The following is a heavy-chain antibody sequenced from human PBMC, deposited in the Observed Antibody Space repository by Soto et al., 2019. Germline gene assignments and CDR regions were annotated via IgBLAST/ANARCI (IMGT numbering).Heavy chain of an antibody. J-gene: IGHJ6*02. V-gene: IGHV3-13*01. Sequence: PGGSLRLSCAASGFTFSSYDMHWVRQATGKGLEWVSAIGTAGDTYYPGSVKGRFTISRENAKNSLYLQMNSLRAEDTAVYYCARDPLYYDILTGDNYYYGMDVWGQGTTVTVSS. CDR1: GFTFSSYD. D-gene: IGHD3-9*01. CDR3: ARDPLYYDILTGDNYYYGMDV. CDR2: IGTAGDT.